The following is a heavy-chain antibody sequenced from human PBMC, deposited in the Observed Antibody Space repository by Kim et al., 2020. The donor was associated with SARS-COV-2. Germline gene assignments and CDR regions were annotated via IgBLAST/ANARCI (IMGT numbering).Heavy chain of an antibody. J-gene: IGHJ4*02. V-gene: IGHV3-74*01. CDR3: ARGGNYVWEKINY. CDR1: GFSFSSLW. Sequence: GGSLRLSCEASGFSFSSLWMYWVRPAPGQGLLWVSHMDSDGTFTIYADSVRGRFTISRDNAKNMLYLQINNLTVEDTAVYYCARGGNYVWEKINYWGQGT. CDR2: MDSDGTFT. D-gene: IGHD3-16*01.